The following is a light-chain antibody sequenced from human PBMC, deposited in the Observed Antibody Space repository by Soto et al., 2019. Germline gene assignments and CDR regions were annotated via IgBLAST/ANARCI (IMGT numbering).Light chain of an antibody. CDR1: QSVNSFY. CDR3: QQYGSSPRT. Sequence: EIVLTQSPGTLSLSPGERATLSCRASQSVNSFYVAWFQQKPGQAPRLLIYGASTRATGIPDRFSGSGSGTDFTLTISRLEPEDFAVYYCQQYGSSPRTFGQGTKVDIK. J-gene: IGKJ1*01. V-gene: IGKV3-20*01. CDR2: GAS.